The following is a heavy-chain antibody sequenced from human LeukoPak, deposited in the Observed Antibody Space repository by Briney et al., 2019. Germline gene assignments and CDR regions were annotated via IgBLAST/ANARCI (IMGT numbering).Heavy chain of an antibody. CDR1: GGTFISHA. CDR2: IIPIFGTA. CDR3: ARGIATNYYYYYYMDV. D-gene: IGHD3-16*02. Sequence: ASVKVSFKASGGTFISHAISWVRQAPGQGLEWMGGIIPIFGTANYAQKFQGRVTITTDESTSTAYMELSSLRSEDTAVYYCARGIATNYYYYYYMDVWGKGTTVTVSS. V-gene: IGHV1-69*05. J-gene: IGHJ6*03.